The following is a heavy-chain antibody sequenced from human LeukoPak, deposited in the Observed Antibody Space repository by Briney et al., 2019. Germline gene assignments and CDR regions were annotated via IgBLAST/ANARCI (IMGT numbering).Heavy chain of an antibody. J-gene: IGHJ4*02. D-gene: IGHD2-15*01. CDR1: GFTFSSYG. V-gene: IGHV3-30*18. CDR3: AKDRRAYCSGGSCYYNFDY. CDR2: ISHDGSNQ. Sequence: GRSLRLSCAASGFTFSSYGMHWVCQAPGKGLEWVAVISHDGSNQYYVDSVKGRFTISRDNSKSTLYLQMNSLRAEDTAVYYCAKDRRAYCSGGSCYYNFDYWGQGTLVTVSS.